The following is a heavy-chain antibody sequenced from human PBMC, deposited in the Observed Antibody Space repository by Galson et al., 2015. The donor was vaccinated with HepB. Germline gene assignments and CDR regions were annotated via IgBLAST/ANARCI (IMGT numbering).Heavy chain of an antibody. CDR1: GFTFSSYA. Sequence: SLRLSCAASGFTFSSYAFSWVRQSPGKGLEWVSVISGSGDSTYYADSVKGRFSLSRDNSKNTLSLEMHSLTAEDTALYYCAKMTPGGAVKMTLFDYWGQGALVLVSS. CDR2: ISGSGDST. D-gene: IGHD3-16*01. CDR3: AKMTPGGAVKMTLFDY. J-gene: IGHJ4*02. V-gene: IGHV3-23*01.